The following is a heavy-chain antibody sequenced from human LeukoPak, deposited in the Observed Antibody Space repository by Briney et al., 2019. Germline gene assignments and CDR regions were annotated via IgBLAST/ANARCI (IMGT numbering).Heavy chain of an antibody. J-gene: IGHJ5*02. Sequence: PSETLSLTCTVSGGSISSGGYYWSWIRQPPGKGLEWIGYIYHSGSTYYNPSLKSRVTISVDRSKNQFSLKLSSVTAADTAVYYCARAGSSWYNWFDPWGQGTLVTVSS. V-gene: IGHV4-30-2*01. CDR3: ARAGSSWYNWFDP. CDR2: IYHSGST. D-gene: IGHD6-13*01. CDR1: GGSISSGGYY.